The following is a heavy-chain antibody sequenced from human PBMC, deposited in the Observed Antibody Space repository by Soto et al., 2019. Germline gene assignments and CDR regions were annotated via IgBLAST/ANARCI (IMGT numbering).Heavy chain of an antibody. CDR1: GASFYNFA. CDR3: AGVDCGGGTCYSGGVDY. V-gene: IGHV1-69*13. J-gene: IGHJ4*02. CDR2: LTPVFRTA. Sequence: SVKVSCKASGASFYNFALYWVRQAPGQGLEWVGGLTPVFRTANYSQKFQGRVTITADESTTTAYMELSNLRSDDTAVFYCAGVDCGGGTCYSGGVDYWGQGTLVTVSS. D-gene: IGHD2-15*01.